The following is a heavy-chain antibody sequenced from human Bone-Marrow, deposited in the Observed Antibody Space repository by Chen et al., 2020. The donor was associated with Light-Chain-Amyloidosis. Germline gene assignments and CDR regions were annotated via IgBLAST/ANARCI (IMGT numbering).Heavy chain of an antibody. Sequence: EVQLEQSGPEVKKPGESLKISCKGSGYTFPNYWIGWVRQMPGKGLEWMGVIYPDDSDAKYNPSFEGQVTISADKSIPPAYRQWRSLKASDTAMYYCARRRDGYNFDYWGQGTLVTVSS. V-gene: IGHV5-51*01. CDR1: GYTFPNYW. J-gene: IGHJ4*02. CDR3: ARRRDGYNFDY. D-gene: IGHD5-12*01. CDR2: IYPDDSDA.